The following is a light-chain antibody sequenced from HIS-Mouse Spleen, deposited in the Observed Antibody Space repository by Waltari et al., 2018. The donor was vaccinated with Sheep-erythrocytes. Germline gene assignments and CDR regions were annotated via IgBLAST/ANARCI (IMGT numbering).Light chain of an antibody. CDR2: DVS. CDR1: SSDVGGYNA. J-gene: IGLJ1*01. Sequence: QSALTQPASVSGSPGQSITISCTGTSSDVGGYNAFSWYQQHPGKAPTLMIYDVSKRPEGVPDRFSGSKSGNTASLTISGLQAEDEADYYCCSYAGSYNHVFATGTKVTVL. V-gene: IGLV2-11*01. CDR3: CSYAGSYNHV.